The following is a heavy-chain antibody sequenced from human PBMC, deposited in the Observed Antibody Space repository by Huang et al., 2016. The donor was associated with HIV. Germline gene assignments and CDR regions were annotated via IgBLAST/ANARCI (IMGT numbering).Heavy chain of an antibody. V-gene: IGHV4-39*01. J-gene: IGHJ6*03. Sequence: QLLLQESGPGLVKPSEALALTCAVSGGSIRSSDYHWGWLRQPPGKGLEWIGSIYDKGSTHYSPSLKRRVTIAVDTSKNLFFLNLTSMTAADTAVYYGARHREGPVAYYSGWGSHLNYMDVWGRGRTVVVSS. CDR3: ARHREGPVAYYSGWGSHLNYMDV. CDR2: IYDKGST. CDR1: GGSIRSSDYH. D-gene: IGHD3-10*01.